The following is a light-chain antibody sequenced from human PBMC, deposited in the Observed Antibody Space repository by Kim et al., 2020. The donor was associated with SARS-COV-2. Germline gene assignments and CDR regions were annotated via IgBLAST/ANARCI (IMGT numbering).Light chain of an antibody. V-gene: IGLV6-57*04. Sequence: NFMLTQPHSVSASPGKTVTISCTRSSGSIASNYVQWYQQRPGSAPTTVIFADTQRPSGVPDRYSGSIDSSSNSASLTISGLKTEDEADNYCQSYDSGNHWVFGGGTQLTVL. CDR1: SGSIASNY. CDR3: QSYDSGNHWV. J-gene: IGLJ3*02. CDR2: ADT.